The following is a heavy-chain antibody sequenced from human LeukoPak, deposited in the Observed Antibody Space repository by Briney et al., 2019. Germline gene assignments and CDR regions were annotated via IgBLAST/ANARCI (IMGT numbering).Heavy chain of an antibody. J-gene: IGHJ4*02. CDR3: AREDCSGGSCYSDY. V-gene: IGHV1-18*04. D-gene: IGHD2-15*01. CDR2: ISAYNGNT. CDR1: GYTFTSYG. Sequence: ASVKVSCKSSGYTFTSYGISWVRQAPGQGLEWMGWISAYNGNTNYAQKLQGRVTMTTDTSTSTAYMELRSLRSDDTAVYYCAREDCSGGSCYSDYWGQGTLVTVSS.